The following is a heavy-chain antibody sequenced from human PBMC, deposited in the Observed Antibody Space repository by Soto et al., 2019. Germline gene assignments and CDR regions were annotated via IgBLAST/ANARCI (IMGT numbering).Heavy chain of an antibody. Sequence: EVQLVESGGGWVQPGGSLKLSCAASGFIFSASAIHWVRQASGKGREWVGGIRSRANNFATSSAASVKGRFTFSRDDSKNTAYLQMNTLKPEDTAVYYCARGQGAAIGDYYYHGMDVWGQGTTVTVSS. CDR3: ARGQGAAIGDYYYHGMDV. CDR2: IRSRANNFAT. D-gene: IGHD2-2*02. CDR1: GFIFSASA. V-gene: IGHV3-73*02. J-gene: IGHJ6*02.